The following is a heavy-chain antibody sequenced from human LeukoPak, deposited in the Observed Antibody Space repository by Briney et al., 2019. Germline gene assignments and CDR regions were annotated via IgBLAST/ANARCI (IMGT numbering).Heavy chain of an antibody. D-gene: IGHD6-13*01. J-gene: IGHJ4*02. CDR1: GGSISSYY. CDR2: IYYSGST. V-gene: IGHV4-59*01. CDR3: ARLSAAAVDY. Sequence: PSETLSLTCTVSGGSISSYYWSWIRQPPGKGLEWIGYIYYSGSTNYTPSLKSRVTISVDTSKNQFSLKLSSVTAADTAVYYCARLSAAAVDYWGQGTLVTVSS.